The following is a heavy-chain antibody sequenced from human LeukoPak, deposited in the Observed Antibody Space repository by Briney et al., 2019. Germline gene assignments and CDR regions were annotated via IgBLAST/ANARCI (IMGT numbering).Heavy chain of an antibody. J-gene: IGHJ4*02. V-gene: IGHV1-3*01. CDR2: INAGNGNT. Sequence: ASVKVSCKASGYTFTGYSICWVRQAPGQRLEWMGWINAGNGNTKYSQKFQGRVTITRDTSASTAYMELSSLRSEDTAVYYCARDLYPAAGTQGYWGQGTLVTVSS. CDR3: ARDLYPAAGTQGY. D-gene: IGHD6-13*01. CDR1: GYTFTGYS.